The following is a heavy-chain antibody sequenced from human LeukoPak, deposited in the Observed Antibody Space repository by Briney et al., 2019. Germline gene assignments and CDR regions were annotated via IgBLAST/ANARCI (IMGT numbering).Heavy chain of an antibody. J-gene: IGHJ3*01. CDR3: GSTNYNPYLKRRVQISVDTFKNQFHLTLSSVTAADTAVYYCASRLESSVAQGPGAFDL. V-gene: IGHV4-61*01. D-gene: IGHD3-10*01. CDR1: GDSISSVYY. CDR2: IYYSGGT. Sequence: SETLSLTCTVSGDSISSVYYWGWIGQPPGKGRGWIGYIYYSGGTTYNPSLKGQVTISVDTSKNQFSLKLTSLTAADTAVYYCGSTNYNPYLKRRVQISVDTFKNQFHLTLSSVTAADTAVYYCASRLESSVAQGPGAFDLWGQGTMVTVSS.